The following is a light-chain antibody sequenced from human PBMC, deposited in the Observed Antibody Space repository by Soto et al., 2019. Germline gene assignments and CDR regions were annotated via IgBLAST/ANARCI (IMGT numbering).Light chain of an antibody. CDR2: DVS. V-gene: IGKV3-11*01. CDR1: RSVSSY. CDR3: QQYNNWPFS. Sequence: EIVLTQSPATLSLSPGERATLSCRASRSVSSYLAWYQQKPGQAPRLLIYDVSIRATGVPARFSGTGSETDFTLTISGLQSEDSAVYFCQQYNNWPFSFGQGTRLEI. J-gene: IGKJ5*01.